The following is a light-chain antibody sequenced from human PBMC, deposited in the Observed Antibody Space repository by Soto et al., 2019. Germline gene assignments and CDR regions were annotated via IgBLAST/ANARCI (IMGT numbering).Light chain of an antibody. CDR1: QSISSW. CDR2: DAS. CDR3: QQYNSYWT. J-gene: IGKJ1*01. Sequence: IHMTQSPSTLSASVGSRVTIICRASQSISSWLAWYQQKPGKAPKLLIYDASSLESGVPSRFSGSGSGTEFTLTISSLKPDDFATYYCQQYNSYWTFGQGTKVDIK. V-gene: IGKV1-5*02.